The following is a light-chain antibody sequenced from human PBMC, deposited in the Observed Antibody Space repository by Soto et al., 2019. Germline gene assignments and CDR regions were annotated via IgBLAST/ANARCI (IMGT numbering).Light chain of an antibody. CDR3: QTVNNSPLN. Sequence: DIQLTQSPSFLSASVGDRVTITCRASQGISTFLAWYQQHPGTAPKRLIYDASNLQSGVPSRFSGSGSGTEFTLTISSLQPEAFATHYCQTVNNSPLNFGGGTKVDIK. CDR1: QGISTF. CDR2: DAS. V-gene: IGKV1-9*01. J-gene: IGKJ4*01.